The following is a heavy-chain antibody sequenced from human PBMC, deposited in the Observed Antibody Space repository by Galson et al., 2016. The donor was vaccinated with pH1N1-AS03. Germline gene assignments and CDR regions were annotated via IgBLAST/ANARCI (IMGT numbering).Heavy chain of an antibody. D-gene: IGHD5-24*01. V-gene: IGHV3-66*01. CDR2: IYTGGTT. CDR3: ARRSVAEMASGWAWGFDY. CDR1: GFTFSSYA. Sequence: SLRLSCAASGFTFSSYAMSWVRQAPGKGLEWVSVIYTGGTTQYADSVKGRFTISRDNSKNMLYLQMNSLRAEDTAVYYCARRSVAEMASGWAWGFDYWGQGTLVTVSS. J-gene: IGHJ4*02.